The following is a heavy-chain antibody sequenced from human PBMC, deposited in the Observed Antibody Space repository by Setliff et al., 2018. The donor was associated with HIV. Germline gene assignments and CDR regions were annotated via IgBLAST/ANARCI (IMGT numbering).Heavy chain of an antibody. V-gene: IGHV4-34*01. Sequence: PSETLSLTCAVYGGSFSGYYWFWIRQPPGKGLEWIGEINHSGSTNYNPSLKSRVTISVDTSKNQFSLKLSSVTAADTAVYYCARGGRSLAAQTWFDPGGQGTLVTVSS. J-gene: IGHJ5*02. CDR3: ARGGRSLAAQTWFDP. CDR1: GGSFSGYY. D-gene: IGHD6-6*01. CDR2: INHSGST.